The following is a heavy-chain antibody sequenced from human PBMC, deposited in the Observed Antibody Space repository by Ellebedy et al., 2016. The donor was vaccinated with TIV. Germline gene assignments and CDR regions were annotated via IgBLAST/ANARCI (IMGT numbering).Heavy chain of an antibody. CDR2: IYPGDSDT. D-gene: IGHD3-22*01. CDR3: AAKYHYDGSGYYDT. CDR1: GDSFTSFW. V-gene: IGHV5-51*01. J-gene: IGHJ5*02. Sequence: GGSLRLSCKGSGDSFTSFWIAWVRQMPGKGLEWMGIIYPGDSDTRYSPSFQGQVTISADKSISTAYQQWSSLKASDTAMYYCAAKYHYDGSGYYDTWGQGTPVTVSS.